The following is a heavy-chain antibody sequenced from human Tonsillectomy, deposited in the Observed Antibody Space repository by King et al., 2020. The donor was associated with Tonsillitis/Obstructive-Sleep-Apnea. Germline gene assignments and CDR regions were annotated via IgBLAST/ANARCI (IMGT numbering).Heavy chain of an antibody. CDR2: IWYDGSNK. D-gene: IGHD3-3*01. Sequence: VQLVESGGGVVQPGRSLRLSCAASGFTFSSYCMHWVRQAPGKGLEWVAVIWYDGSNKYYADSVKGRFTITRDNSKNTLYLQMNSLRAEDTAVYYCARTMYYDFWSGYLANDAFDIWGQGTMVTVSS. CDR3: ARTMYYDFWSGYLANDAFDI. CDR1: GFTFSSYC. V-gene: IGHV3-33*01. J-gene: IGHJ3*02.